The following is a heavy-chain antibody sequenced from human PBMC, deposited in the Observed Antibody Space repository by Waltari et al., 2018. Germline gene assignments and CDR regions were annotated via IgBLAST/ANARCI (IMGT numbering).Heavy chain of an antibody. D-gene: IGHD3-22*01. V-gene: IGHV4-4*07. CDR2: IYTSGST. CDR1: GGSISSYY. J-gene: IGHJ3*02. Sequence: QVQLQESGPGLVKPSETLSLTCTVSGGSISSYYWSWIRQPAGKGLEWIGRIYTSGSTNYNPSLKSRVTMSVDTSKNQFSLKLSSVTAADTAVYYCARVLLDSSGYRDDAFDIWGQGTMVTVSS. CDR3: ARVLLDSSGYRDDAFDI.